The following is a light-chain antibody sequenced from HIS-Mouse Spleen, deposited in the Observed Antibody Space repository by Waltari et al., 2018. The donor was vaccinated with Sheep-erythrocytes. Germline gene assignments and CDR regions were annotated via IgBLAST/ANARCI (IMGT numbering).Light chain of an antibody. J-gene: IGLJ3*02. CDR3: CSYAGSSTPWV. V-gene: IGLV2-23*01. CDR1: SSDVGSYNL. Sequence: QSALTQPASVSGSPGQSITISCTGTSSDVGSYNLVSWYQQHPGKAPNLMIYEGSKRPSGVSNGFSGSKSGNTASLTISGLQAEDEADYYCCSYAGSSTPWVFGGGTKLTVL. CDR2: EGS.